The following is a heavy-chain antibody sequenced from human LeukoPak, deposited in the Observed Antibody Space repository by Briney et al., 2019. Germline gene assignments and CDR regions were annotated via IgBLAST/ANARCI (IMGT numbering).Heavy chain of an antibody. D-gene: IGHD3-22*01. V-gene: IGHV1-18*01. CDR2: ISAYNGNT. CDR3: ARDTVRYYDSSGYYWEYFDY. J-gene: IGHJ4*02. Sequence: ASVKVSCKASGYTFTGYGISWVRQAPGQGLEWMGWISAYNGNTNYAQKLQGRVTMTTDTSTSTAYMELRSLRSDDTAVYYCARDTVRYYDSSGYYWEYFDYWGQGTLVTVSS. CDR1: GYTFTGYG.